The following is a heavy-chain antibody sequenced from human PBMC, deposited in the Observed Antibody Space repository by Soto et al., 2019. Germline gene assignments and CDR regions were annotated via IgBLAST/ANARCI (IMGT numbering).Heavy chain of an antibody. CDR3: ARYSGNSYSFDY. J-gene: IGHJ4*02. Sequence: QVQLVESGGGVVQPGGSLRLSCEASGFPFSAYGMHWLRQAPGKGLEWVAVIWFDSSHSFYADSVQGRFTVSRDNSKNTQYLLMSSLRAEDTAVYYCARYSGNSYSFDYWGQGALVTVSS. CDR2: IWFDSSHS. CDR1: GFPFSAYG. V-gene: IGHV3-33*01. D-gene: IGHD6-25*01.